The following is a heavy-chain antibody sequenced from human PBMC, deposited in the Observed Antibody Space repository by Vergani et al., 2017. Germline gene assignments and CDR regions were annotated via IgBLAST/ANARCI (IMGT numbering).Heavy chain of an antibody. CDR2: IHYSENT. CDR3: ASDTDSGQRADR. D-gene: IGHD6-19*01. V-gene: IGHV4-59*11. Sequence: QVQLQESGPGLVKSSETLSLICSVSFDSIRNLYCNWIRQPPGKGLEWIGSIHYSENTNYNPSLKTRDTISVDTSKNQFSLTLTSVTAADTAVYYCASDTDSGQRADRWGQGILVTVTS. J-gene: IGHJ5*02. CDR1: FDSIRNLY.